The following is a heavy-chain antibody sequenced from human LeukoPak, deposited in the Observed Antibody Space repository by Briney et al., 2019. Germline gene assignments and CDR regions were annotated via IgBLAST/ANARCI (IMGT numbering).Heavy chain of an antibody. CDR2: ISSSGNTI. J-gene: IGHJ6*04. CDR1: GFTFSSYG. V-gene: IGHV3-48*04. D-gene: IGHD3-10*02. Sequence: GGSLRLSCAASGFTFSSYGLSWVRQAPGKGLEWVSYISSSGNTIYYADSVKGRFTISRDNAKNSLYLQMNSLRAEDTAVYYCAELGITMIGGVWGKGTTVTISS. CDR3: AELGITMIGGV.